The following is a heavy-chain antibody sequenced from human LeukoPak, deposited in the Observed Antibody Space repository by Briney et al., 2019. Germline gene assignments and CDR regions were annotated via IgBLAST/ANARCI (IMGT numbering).Heavy chain of an antibody. J-gene: IGHJ4*02. CDR1: RFTFSSYA. CDR2: VSYDGNNN. CDR3: ARDRHTTMDNFFDY. D-gene: IGHD5-18*01. V-gene: IGHV3-30-3*01. Sequence: GGSLRLSCAASRFTFSSYAMPWLRQAPGKGLEWVAVVSYDGNNNYYADSVKGRFTLSRDTSKNTLYLQMNSLRAEDTAVYYCARDRHTTMDNFFDYWGQGTLVTVSS.